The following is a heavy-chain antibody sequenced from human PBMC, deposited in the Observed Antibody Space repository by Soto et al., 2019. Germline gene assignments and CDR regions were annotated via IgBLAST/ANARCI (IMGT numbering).Heavy chain of an antibody. CDR3: ARGHYYVSGNYSTYNWFES. J-gene: IGHJ5*01. CDR1: GFTFSHCG. V-gene: IGHV3-33*01. CDR2: IWNDGTTT. Sequence: PGGSLRLSCETSGFTFSHCGMHWVRQAPGKGLEWVGMIWNDGTTTHFTDSVKGRFTISRDNAKNSLSLQMNSLRAEDTAVYYCARGHYYVSGNYSTYNWFESWGQGTLVTVSS. D-gene: IGHD3-10*01.